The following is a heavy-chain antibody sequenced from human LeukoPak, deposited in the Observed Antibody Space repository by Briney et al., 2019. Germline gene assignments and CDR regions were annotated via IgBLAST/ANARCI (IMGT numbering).Heavy chain of an antibody. CDR3: AKVGGDYGYFQH. D-gene: IGHD4-17*01. CDR2: IKQDVTEK. J-gene: IGHJ1*01. CDR1: GFTFTTYW. V-gene: IGHV3-7*03. Sequence: GESLRLSCAASGFTFTTYWMSWVRQAPGKGLEWVANIKQDVTEKYYVDSVKGRYSVYRDNAKNSLYLQMNSLRAEDTAVYYCAKVGGDYGYFQHWGQGTLGTVSS.